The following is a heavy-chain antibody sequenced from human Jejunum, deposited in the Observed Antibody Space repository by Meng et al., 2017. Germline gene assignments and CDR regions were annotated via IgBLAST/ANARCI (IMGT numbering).Heavy chain of an antibody. D-gene: IGHD6-19*01. Sequence: VQWPESGPGLGKPSGTLSPTGAVSGDSISSDNWWSWVRQPPGKGPEWIGDIFRTGTSNYSPSLRSRVAIYMDKSKNQFSLSLNSVTAADTAVYYCARKGGTYSTGHFPHFDYWGQGTLVTVSS. CDR1: GDSISSDNW. CDR3: ARKGGTYSTGHFPHFDY. J-gene: IGHJ4*02. CDR2: IFRTGTS. V-gene: IGHV4-4*02.